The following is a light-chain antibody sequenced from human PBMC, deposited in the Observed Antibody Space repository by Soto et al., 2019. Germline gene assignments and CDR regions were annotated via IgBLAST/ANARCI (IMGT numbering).Light chain of an antibody. CDR1: QTISSS. Sequence: DIQLTQTPSTLSGSVRDRVTITCRICQTISSSLARYQQKPGKAPKPPIYKASTSKSGAPSRSRGSGSGTEFSVTVSGPQPDDCATSYCLHYNRYLEEFGQVTKVDIK. J-gene: IGKJ1*01. CDR2: KAS. CDR3: LHYNRYLEE. V-gene: IGKV1-5*03.